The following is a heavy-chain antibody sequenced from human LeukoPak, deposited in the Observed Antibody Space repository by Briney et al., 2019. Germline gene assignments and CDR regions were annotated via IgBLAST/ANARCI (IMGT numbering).Heavy chain of an antibody. CDR2: IYYSGHT. V-gene: IGHV4-39*02. CDR1: GASIRNTSIFY. J-gene: IGHJ4*02. Sequence: SETLSLTCSVSGASIRNTSIFYWGWIRQPPGKGLEWIGSIYYSGHTYYNPSLNSRVTISVDTSRNLFSLRMTSVPATDTAIYYCAASTVVARPFDSWGQGALVTVSS. D-gene: IGHD5-12*01. CDR3: AASTVVARPFDS.